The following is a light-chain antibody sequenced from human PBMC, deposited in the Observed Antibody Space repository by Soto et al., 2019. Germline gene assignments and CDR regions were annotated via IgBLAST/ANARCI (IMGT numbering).Light chain of an antibody. J-gene: IGKJ3*01. CDR2: AAS. Sequence: ESVLTQSPGTLSLSPGERATLSCRASQSVSSSYLAWYQQKPGQAPRLLIYAASSRATGIPDRFSGSGSGTDFTLTISRLEPEDFAVYYCQQYGSPGGLFTFGPGTKVEIK. CDR3: QQYGSPGGLFT. V-gene: IGKV3-20*01. CDR1: QSVSSSY.